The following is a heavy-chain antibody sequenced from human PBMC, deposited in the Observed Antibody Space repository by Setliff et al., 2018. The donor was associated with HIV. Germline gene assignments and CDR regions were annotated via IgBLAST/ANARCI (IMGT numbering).Heavy chain of an antibody. D-gene: IGHD1-20*01. CDR2: IYYSGST. J-gene: IGHJ4*02. CDR3: GRARSSWYNTSPYYFDS. V-gene: IGHV4-30-4*02. Sequence: PSETLSLTCTVSGGSISSGDYYWSWIRPPPGKGLEWIGYIYYSGSTYYNPSLKSRVTISVDTAKNQFSLSPRSLTAADTAVYYCGRARSSWYNTSPYYFDSWGQGTLVTVSS. CDR1: GGSISSGDYY.